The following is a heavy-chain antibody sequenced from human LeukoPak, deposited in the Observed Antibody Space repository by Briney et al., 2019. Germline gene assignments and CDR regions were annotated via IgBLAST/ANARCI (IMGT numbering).Heavy chain of an antibody. CDR1: GGSISSGSYY. V-gene: IGHV4-30-2*01. CDR3: ARGAYDFWSSFEY. J-gene: IGHJ4*02. CDR2: IYHSGST. D-gene: IGHD3-3*01. Sequence: SETLSLTCTVSGGSISSGSYYWSWIRQPPGKGLEWIGHIYHSGSTYYNPSLKSRVTISIDRSKNQFSLKLSSVTAADTAVYYCARGAYDFWSSFEYWGQGTLVTVSS.